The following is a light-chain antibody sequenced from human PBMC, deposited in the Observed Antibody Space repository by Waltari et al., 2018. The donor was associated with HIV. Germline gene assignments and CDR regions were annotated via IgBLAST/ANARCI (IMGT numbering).Light chain of an antibody. J-gene: IGLJ1*01. CDR1: SSDAGGYNS. CDR3: SSYAGSNNFV. V-gene: IGLV2-8*01. CDR2: EVS. Sequence: QSALTQAPSASGSPGQSVTISCTGTSSDAGGYNSVYWYQQHPGKAPKLMIYEVSKRPSGVPDRFSGSKSGNTASLTVSGLQAEDEADYYCSSYAGSNNFVFGTGTKVTVL.